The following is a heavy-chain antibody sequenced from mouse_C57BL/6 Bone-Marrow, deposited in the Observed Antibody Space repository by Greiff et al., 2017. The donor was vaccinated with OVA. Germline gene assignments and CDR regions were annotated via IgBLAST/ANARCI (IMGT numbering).Heavy chain of an antibody. CDR3: ARSLYSNYWYFDV. J-gene: IGHJ1*03. Sequence: DVKLVESEGGLVQPGSSMKLSCTASGFTFSDYYMAWVRQVPEKGLEWVANINYDGSSTYYLDSLKSRFIISRDNAKNILYLQMSSLKSEDTATYYCARSLYSNYWYFDVWGTGTTVTVSS. V-gene: IGHV5-16*01. D-gene: IGHD2-5*01. CDR2: INYDGSST. CDR1: GFTFSDYY.